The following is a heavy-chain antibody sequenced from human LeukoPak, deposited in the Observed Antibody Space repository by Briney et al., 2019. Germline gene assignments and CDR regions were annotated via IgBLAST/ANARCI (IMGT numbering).Heavy chain of an antibody. CDR2: IYSGSTI. Sequence: GGSLRLSCAASGFTVSSNYMSWVRQAPGKGLEWVSVIYSGSTIYYADSVKGRFTISRDNAKNSLYLQMNSLRAEDTAVYYCASGWFGGAFDIWGQGTMVTVSS. D-gene: IGHD2-15*01. CDR1: GFTVSSNY. V-gene: IGHV3-53*01. CDR3: ASGWFGGAFDI. J-gene: IGHJ3*02.